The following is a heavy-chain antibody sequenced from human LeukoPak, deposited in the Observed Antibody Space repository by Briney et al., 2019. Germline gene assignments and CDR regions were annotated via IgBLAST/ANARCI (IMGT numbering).Heavy chain of an antibody. CDR1: GYTFTGYY. V-gene: IGHV1-2*02. J-gene: IGHJ6*03. Sequence: ASVKVSCKASGYTFTGYYMHCVRQAPGQGLEWMGWINPNSGGTNYAQKFQGRVTMTRDTSISTAYMELSRLRSDDTAVYYCARVYDILTDYYTDVWGKGTTVTISS. CDR2: INPNSGGT. CDR3: ARVYDILTDYYTDV. D-gene: IGHD3-9*01.